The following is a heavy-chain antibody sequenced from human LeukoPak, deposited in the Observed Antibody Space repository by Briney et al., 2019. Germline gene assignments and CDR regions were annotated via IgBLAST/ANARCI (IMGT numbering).Heavy chain of an antibody. CDR3: ARGRPKTLLWFREFPWKPNWFDP. CDR1: GYTFTSYD. V-gene: IGHV1-8*01. J-gene: IGHJ5*02. D-gene: IGHD3-10*01. Sequence: ASVKVSCKASGYTFTSYDINWVRQATGQGLEWMGWMNPNRGNTGYAQKFQGRVTMTRNTSISTAYMELSSLRSEDTAVYYCARGRPKTLLWFREFPWKPNWFDPWGQGTLVTVSS. CDR2: MNPNRGNT.